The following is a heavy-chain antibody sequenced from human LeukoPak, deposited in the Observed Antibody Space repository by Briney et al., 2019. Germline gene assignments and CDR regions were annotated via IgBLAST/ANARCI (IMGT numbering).Heavy chain of an antibody. CDR2: IYPGDSDT. D-gene: IGHD5/OR15-5a*01. Sequence: GESLKISCQGFGYSFTNNWIGWVRQMPGKGLEWMGIIYPGDSDTRYSPSFQGQVTISADKSISTAYLQWSSLKASDTAMYYCARRSGSVIDYWGQGTLVTVSS. V-gene: IGHV5-51*01. CDR3: ARRSGSVIDY. J-gene: IGHJ4*02. CDR1: GYSFTNNW.